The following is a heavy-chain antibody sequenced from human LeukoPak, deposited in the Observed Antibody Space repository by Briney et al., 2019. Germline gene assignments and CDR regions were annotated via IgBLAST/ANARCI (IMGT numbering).Heavy chain of an antibody. D-gene: IGHD3-22*01. CDR2: ISWNSGNI. CDR3: AKADNYYDSSGYSGGDY. CDR1: GFTFDDYA. Sequence: PGGSLRLSCAASGFTFDDYAMHWVRQAPGKGLEWVSGISWNSGNIDYADSVKGRFTISRDNSKNTLYLQMNSLRAEDTAVYYCAKADNYYDSSGYSGGDYWGQGTLVTVSS. V-gene: IGHV3-9*01. J-gene: IGHJ4*02.